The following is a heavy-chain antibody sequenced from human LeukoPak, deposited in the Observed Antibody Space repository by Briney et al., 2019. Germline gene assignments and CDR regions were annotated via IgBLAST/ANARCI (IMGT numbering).Heavy chain of an antibody. Sequence: APVKVSCKASVYTFTTYDINWVRQATGQGLEWMGWMNPNSGNTGYAQKFQGRVTMTRNTSISTAFMELSGLRSEDTAVYFCARRNTAMVAGLDYWGQGSLVTVSS. CDR3: ARRNTAMVAGLDY. CDR2: MNPNSGNT. J-gene: IGHJ4*02. D-gene: IGHD5-18*01. CDR1: VYTFTTYD. V-gene: IGHV1-8*01.